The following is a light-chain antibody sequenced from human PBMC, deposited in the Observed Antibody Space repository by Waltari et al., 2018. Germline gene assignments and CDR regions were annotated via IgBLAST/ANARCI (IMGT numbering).Light chain of an antibody. V-gene: IGKV2-28*01. Sequence: DIVMTQSPLSLPVSPGEPASISCRSSQSLLHSSGYTFLDCYLQKPGQSPQLLIYLVSNRASGVPDRFSGSGSGTDFTLKISRVEAEDVGVYYCMQARQTPWTFGQGTKVEIK. CDR3: MQARQTPWT. CDR1: QSLLHSSGYTF. CDR2: LVS. J-gene: IGKJ1*01.